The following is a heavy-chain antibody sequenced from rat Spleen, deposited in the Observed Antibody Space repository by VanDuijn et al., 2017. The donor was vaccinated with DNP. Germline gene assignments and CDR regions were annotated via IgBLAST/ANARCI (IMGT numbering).Heavy chain of an antibody. CDR3: ARWTRYFDY. Sequence: EVYLQESGPGLVKPSQSLSLTCSVTGYSITTNHWGWIRQFPGNKMEYIGHISYSGRTDYNPSLKSRISITRDTSRNHFFLHLISVTTEDTATYYCARWTRYFDYWGQGVMVTVSS. CDR2: ISYSGRT. CDR1: GYSITTNH. V-gene: IGHV3-1*01. J-gene: IGHJ2*01. D-gene: IGHD1-7*01.